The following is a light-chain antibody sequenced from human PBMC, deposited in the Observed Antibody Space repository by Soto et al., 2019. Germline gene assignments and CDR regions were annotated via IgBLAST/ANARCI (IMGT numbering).Light chain of an antibody. J-gene: IGLJ1*01. CDR3: QSYDSSLSGSYV. Sequence: QSVLTQPPSVSGAPGQRVTISCTGSSSNIGAGYDVHWYQQLPGTAPKLLIYGNSNRPSGVPDRFSGSKSGTSASLAITGLQAEDEADHYCQSYDSSLSGSYVFGPGTKLIVL. CDR2: GNS. CDR1: SSNIGAGYD. V-gene: IGLV1-40*01.